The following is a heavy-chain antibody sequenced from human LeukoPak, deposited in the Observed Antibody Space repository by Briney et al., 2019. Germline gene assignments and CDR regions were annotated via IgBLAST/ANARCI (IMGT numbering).Heavy chain of an antibody. CDR3: ARHSDSSVYMENPIDY. CDR2: IYSGGSR. D-gene: IGHD3-22*01. V-gene: IGHV3-66*02. CDR1: GFSVSTNY. J-gene: IGHJ4*02. Sequence: GGSLRLSCAASGFSVSTNYMSWVRQAPGKGLEWVSVIYSGGSRDYAESVKGRFTISRDNSKNTLYLQMNSLRVEDTAVYYGARHSDSSVYMENPIDYWGQGTLVTVSS.